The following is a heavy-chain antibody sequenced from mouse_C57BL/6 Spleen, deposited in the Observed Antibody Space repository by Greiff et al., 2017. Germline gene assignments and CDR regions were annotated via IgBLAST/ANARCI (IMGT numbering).Heavy chain of an antibody. J-gene: IGHJ3*01. CDR2: IDPSDSYT. Sequence: QVQLQQPGAELVMPGASVKLSCKASGYTFTSYWMHWVKQRPGQGLEWIGEIDPSDSYTNYNQKFKGKSTLTVDKSSSTAYMQLSSLTSEDSAVYYCAREEGKASAWFAYWGQGTLVTVSA. D-gene: IGHD6-1*01. V-gene: IGHV1-69*01. CDR1: GYTFTSYW. CDR3: AREEGKASAWFAY.